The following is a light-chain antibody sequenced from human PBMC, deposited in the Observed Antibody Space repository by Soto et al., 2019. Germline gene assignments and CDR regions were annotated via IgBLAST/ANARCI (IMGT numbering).Light chain of an antibody. Sequence: DIKMTQSPSTLSASVGDRVTITCRASQSISSWLAWYQQKPGKAPKVLIYKASSLESGVPSRFSGSGSGTEFTLTISSLQPDDFATYYCQQYNSYSETFGQGTKVEIK. CDR2: KAS. J-gene: IGKJ2*01. CDR3: QQYNSYSET. V-gene: IGKV1-5*03. CDR1: QSISSW.